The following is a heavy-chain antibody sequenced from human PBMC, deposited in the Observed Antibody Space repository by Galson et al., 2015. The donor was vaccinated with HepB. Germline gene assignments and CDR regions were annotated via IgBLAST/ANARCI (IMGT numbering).Heavy chain of an antibody. CDR2: ISGSGGST. D-gene: IGHD4-17*01. CDR1: GFTFSSYA. J-gene: IGHJ4*02. V-gene: IGHV3-23*01. Sequence: SLRLSCAASGFTFSSYAMSWVRQAPGKGLEWVSAISGSGGSTYYADSVKGRFTISRDNSKNTLYLQMNSLRAEDTAVYYCAKDRGYYGDRKPQDYWGQGTLVTVSS. CDR3: AKDRGYYGDRKPQDY.